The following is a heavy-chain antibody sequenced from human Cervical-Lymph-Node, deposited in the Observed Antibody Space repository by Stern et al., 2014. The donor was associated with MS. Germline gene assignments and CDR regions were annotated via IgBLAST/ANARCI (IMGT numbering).Heavy chain of an antibody. Sequence: VHLVESGPGLVKPSQTLSLTCTVSGGSISSVGYYWSWIRQHPGKGLEWIGYIYYNGNTDYSPSLKSRVSISVDTSKNQFSMQLTSVTDADTAEYYCATSLYASTWSRWGQGALVTVSS. CDR3: ATSLYASTWSR. J-gene: IGHJ4*02. CDR1: GGSISSVGYY. V-gene: IGHV4-31*03. CDR2: IYYNGNT. D-gene: IGHD6-13*01.